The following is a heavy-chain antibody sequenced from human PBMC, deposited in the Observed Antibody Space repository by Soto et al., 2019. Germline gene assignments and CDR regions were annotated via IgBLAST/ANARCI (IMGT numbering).Heavy chain of an antibody. D-gene: IGHD6-13*01. V-gene: IGHV4-39*01. CDR2: IYYSGST. J-gene: IGHJ6*02. CDR1: GGSISSSSYY. Sequence: SETLSLTCTVSGGSISSSSYYWGWIRQPPGKGLEWIGSIYYSGSTYYNPSLKSRVTISVDTSKNQFSLKLSSVTAADTAVYYCARHIAAAGTNYYYYYGMDVWGQGTTVTVSS. CDR3: ARHIAAAGTNYYYYYGMDV.